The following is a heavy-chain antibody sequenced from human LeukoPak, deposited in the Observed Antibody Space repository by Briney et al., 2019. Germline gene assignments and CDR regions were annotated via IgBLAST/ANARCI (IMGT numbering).Heavy chain of an antibody. Sequence: SETLSLTCIVSGGSISSYYWSWIRQPAGKGLEWIGRIYTSGSTNYNPSLKSRVTISVDTSKNQFSLTLSSVTAADTAVYYCARAGFLEWLSSDYWGQGTLVTVSS. V-gene: IGHV4-4*07. CDR1: GGSISSYY. CDR3: ARAGFLEWLSSDY. J-gene: IGHJ4*02. CDR2: IYTSGST. D-gene: IGHD3-3*01.